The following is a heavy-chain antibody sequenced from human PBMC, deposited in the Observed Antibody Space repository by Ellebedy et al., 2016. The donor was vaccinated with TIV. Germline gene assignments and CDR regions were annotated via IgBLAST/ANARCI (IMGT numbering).Heavy chain of an antibody. Sequence: GGSLRLXXAASGFTFSSYAMSWVRQAPGKGLEWVSAISGSGGSTYYADSVKGRFTISRDNSKNTLYLQMNSLRAEDTAVYYCATRPTHYYYYGMDVWGQGTTVTVSS. CDR3: ATRPTHYYYYGMDV. CDR1: GFTFSSYA. V-gene: IGHV3-23*01. CDR2: ISGSGGST. J-gene: IGHJ6*02.